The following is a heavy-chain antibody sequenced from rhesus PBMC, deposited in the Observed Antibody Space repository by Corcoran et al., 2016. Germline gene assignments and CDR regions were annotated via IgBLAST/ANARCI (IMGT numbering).Heavy chain of an antibody. CDR3: ARGYYYSGSYLDF. CDR2: INPYNGNT. D-gene: IGHD3-16*01. V-gene: IGHV1S2*01. CDR1: GYTFTDYY. J-gene: IGHJ3*01. Sequence: QVQLVQSGAEVKKPGSSVKVSCKASGYTFTDYYMHWGRQAPQQGLEWMGWINPYNGNTMYAQKFQGRVTMTRDTSTSTAYMELSSLRSEDTAVYYCARGYYYSGSYLDFWGQGLRVTVSS.